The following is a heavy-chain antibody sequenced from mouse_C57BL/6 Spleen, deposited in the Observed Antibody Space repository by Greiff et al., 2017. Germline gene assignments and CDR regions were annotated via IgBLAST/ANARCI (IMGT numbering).Heavy chain of an antibody. CDR1: GFSLTSYG. CDR2: IWGVGST. CDR3: ARDDGPYAMDY. D-gene: IGHD2-3*01. Sequence: VHLVDSGPGLVAPSQSLSITCTVSGFSLTSYGVDWVRQSPGKGLEWLGVIWGVGSTNYNSALKSRLSISKDNSKSQVFLKMNSLQTDDTAMYYCARDDGPYAMDYWGQGTSVTVSS. V-gene: IGHV2-6*01. J-gene: IGHJ4*01.